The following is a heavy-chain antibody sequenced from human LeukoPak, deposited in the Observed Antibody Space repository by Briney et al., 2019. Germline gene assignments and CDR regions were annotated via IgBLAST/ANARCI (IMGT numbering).Heavy chain of an antibody. Sequence: GGSLRLSCAASGFTFSSYSMNWVRQAPGKGLEWVSAISGSTYYADSAKGRFTISRDNSKNTLYLQMNSLRAEDTAVYYCAKAARSSGWYKGFDYWGQGTLVTVSS. V-gene: IGHV3-23*01. CDR2: ISGST. CDR3: AKAARSSGWYKGFDY. CDR1: GFTFSSYS. D-gene: IGHD6-19*01. J-gene: IGHJ4*02.